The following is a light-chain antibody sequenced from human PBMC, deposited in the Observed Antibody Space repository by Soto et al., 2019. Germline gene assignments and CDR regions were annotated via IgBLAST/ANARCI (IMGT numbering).Light chain of an antibody. J-gene: IGKJ1*01. CDR1: QSVSSK. Sequence: EIVLTQSPDTLSLSPGERATLSCRASQSVSSKLAWYQQKPGQAPRLLMYGASTRATGIPARFSGSGSGTEFTLTISSLQSEDFAVYYCQQYNNWPPWTFGQGTKVDIK. CDR2: GAS. CDR3: QQYNNWPPWT. V-gene: IGKV3-15*01.